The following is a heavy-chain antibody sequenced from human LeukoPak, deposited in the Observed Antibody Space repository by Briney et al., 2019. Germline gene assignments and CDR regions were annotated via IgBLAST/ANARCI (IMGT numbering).Heavy chain of an antibody. CDR1: GGSISSYY. J-gene: IGHJ4*02. Sequence: PSETLSLTCTVSGGSISSYYWSWIRQPPGKGLEWIGYIYYSGSTNYNPSLKSRVTISVDTSKNQFSLKLSSVTAADTAVYYCARLSVGHPGSWGQLVLSPTRTALDYWGQGTLVTVSS. CDR2: IYYSGST. D-gene: IGHD6-6*01. CDR3: ARLSVGHPGSWGQLVLSPTRTALDY. V-gene: IGHV4-59*08.